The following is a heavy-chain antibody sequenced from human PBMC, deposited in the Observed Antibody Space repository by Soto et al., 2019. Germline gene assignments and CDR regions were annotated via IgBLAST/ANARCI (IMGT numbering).Heavy chain of an antibody. J-gene: IGHJ4*02. CDR1: GFSLSTSGVG. V-gene: IGHV2-5*02. CDR3: AKQNYGEFEY. D-gene: IGHD3-10*01. CDR2: IYWDDDK. Sequence: QITLKESGPTLVKPTQTLTLTCTFSGFSLSTSGVGVGWIRQPPGTALEWLELIYWDDDKRYSPSLKSRLTIAKDTSKSQFVLTFTNMDPVIIAAYYWAKQNYGEFEYLGQVTLVTVSS.